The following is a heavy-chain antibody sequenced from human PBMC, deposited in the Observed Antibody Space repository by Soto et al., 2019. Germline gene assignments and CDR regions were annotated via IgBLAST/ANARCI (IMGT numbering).Heavy chain of an antibody. CDR2: IYHRGST. CDR3: ARVNMAEYFWDD. V-gene: IGHV4-38-2*01. CDR1: GYSISSGYF. J-gene: IGHJ4*02. D-gene: IGHD3-10*01. Sequence: PSETLSLTCAVSGYSISSGYFWGWSRQPPGKGLEWIGSIYHRGSTYYNPSLKSRVTISVDTSKNQFSLKLSSMTAADTAMEDCARVNMAEYFWDDWGQGTLVTVS.